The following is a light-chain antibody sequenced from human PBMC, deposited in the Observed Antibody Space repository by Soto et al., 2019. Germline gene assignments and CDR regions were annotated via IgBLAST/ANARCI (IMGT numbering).Light chain of an antibody. J-gene: IGKJ4*01. CDR2: DAS. CDR1: QSVSSY. Sequence: EIVLTQSPATLSLSPGERATLSCRASQSVSSYLAWYQQKPGQAPRLLFYDASNRATDIPARFSGSGSGTDFTLTISSLEPEDFAVYYCQQRSNWLLTFVGGTKVEIK. V-gene: IGKV3-11*01. CDR3: QQRSNWLLT.